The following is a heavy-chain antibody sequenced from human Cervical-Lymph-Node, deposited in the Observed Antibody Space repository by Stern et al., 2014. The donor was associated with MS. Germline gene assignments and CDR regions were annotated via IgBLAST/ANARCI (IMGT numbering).Heavy chain of an antibody. D-gene: IGHD3-22*01. Sequence: QVQLVQSGAEVKKPGASVKVSCKASGYTFTDYYMHWVRQAPGQGLEWMGRISPNSGGKNYAQKFQGRVTMTRETSISTAYMELSRLRSDDTAVYYCARTDYYDSSGQMDYWAQGALFTVSS. CDR2: ISPNSGGK. V-gene: IGHV1-2*06. CDR3: ARTDYYDSSGQMDY. J-gene: IGHJ4*02. CDR1: GYTFTDYY.